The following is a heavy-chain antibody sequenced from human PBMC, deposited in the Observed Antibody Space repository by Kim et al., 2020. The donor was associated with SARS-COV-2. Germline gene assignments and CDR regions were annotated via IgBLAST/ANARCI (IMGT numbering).Heavy chain of an antibody. J-gene: IGHJ4*02. CDR2: IYSGGSST. D-gene: IGHD1-26*01. CDR3: AKGGDSGSFFLIY. Sequence: GGSLRLSCAASGFTFSSYAMSWVRQAPGKGLEWVSVIYSGGSSTYYADSVKGRFTISRDNSKNTLYLQMNSLRAEDTAVYYCAKGGDSGSFFLIYWGQGTLVTVSS. CDR1: GFTFSSYA. V-gene: IGHV3-23*03.